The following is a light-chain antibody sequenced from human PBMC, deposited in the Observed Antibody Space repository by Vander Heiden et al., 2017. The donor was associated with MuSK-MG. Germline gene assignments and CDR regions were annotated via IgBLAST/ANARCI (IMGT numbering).Light chain of an antibody. CDR3: QSYDSYVTSPVV. J-gene: IGLJ2*01. Sequence: QSVLTQPPSVSGAPGQKVTISCTGSSSNIGAGYDVHWYQQIPGKAPKLLICAYSNRPSGVPDRFSGSKSGTSASLAITGLQAEDECDYDGQSYDSYVTSPVVFGGGTKVTV. CDR2: AYS. V-gene: IGLV1-40*01. CDR1: SSNIGAGYD.